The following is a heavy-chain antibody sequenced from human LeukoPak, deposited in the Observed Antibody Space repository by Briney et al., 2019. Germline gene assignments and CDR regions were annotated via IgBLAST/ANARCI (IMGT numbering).Heavy chain of an antibody. Sequence: GESLKISCKGSGYSFASYWIGWVRQMPGKGLEWMGIIYPGDSDTRYSPSFQGQVTISADKSISTAYLQWSSLKASDTAMYYCARQIRDYYDSSGYYFGFDYWGQGTLVTVSS. V-gene: IGHV5-51*01. J-gene: IGHJ4*02. D-gene: IGHD3-22*01. CDR3: ARQIRDYYDSSGYYFGFDY. CDR2: IYPGDSDT. CDR1: GYSFASYW.